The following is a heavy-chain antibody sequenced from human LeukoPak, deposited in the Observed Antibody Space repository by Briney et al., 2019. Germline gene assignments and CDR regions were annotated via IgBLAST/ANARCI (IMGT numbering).Heavy chain of an antibody. Sequence: ASVKDSCKASGYTFTGHYMHWVRQAPGQGLEWMGWMNPNSGGTNYAQKFQGRVTMTRDTSISTAYMELSRLRSDDTAVYYCARVYSSSWYRPNQYYFDYWGQGTLVTVSS. CDR2: MNPNSGGT. J-gene: IGHJ4*02. D-gene: IGHD6-13*01. V-gene: IGHV1-2*02. CDR3: ARVYSSSWYRPNQYYFDY. CDR1: GYTFTGHY.